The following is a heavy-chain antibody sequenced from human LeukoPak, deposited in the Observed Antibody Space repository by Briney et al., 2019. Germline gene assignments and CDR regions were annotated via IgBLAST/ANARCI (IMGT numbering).Heavy chain of an antibody. Sequence: GGSLRLSCAASASTFSRSYMGWVRQAPGKGLEWVALMRLAGSVTYYVESVKGRFTISRDNAKNSLYLQMNSLRAEDTAVYYCARETGLSSSWYGADYWGQGTLVTVSS. D-gene: IGHD6-13*01. CDR1: ASTFSRSY. CDR3: ARETGLSSSWYGADY. J-gene: IGHJ4*02. V-gene: IGHV3-7*01. CDR2: MRLAGSVT.